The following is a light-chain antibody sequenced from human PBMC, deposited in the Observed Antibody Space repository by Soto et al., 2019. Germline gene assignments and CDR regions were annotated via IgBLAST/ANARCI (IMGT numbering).Light chain of an antibody. J-gene: IGKJ4*01. CDR1: QSVSSN. V-gene: IGKV3-15*01. CDR2: GAS. Sequence: IVMTQSPATLSVSPLEIATLSCMASQSVSSNLAWYQQKPGQAPRLLIYGASTRATGIPARFSGSGSGTEFTLTISRLEPEDFAVYYCQQYGSSPLTFGGGTKVDIK. CDR3: QQYGSSPLT.